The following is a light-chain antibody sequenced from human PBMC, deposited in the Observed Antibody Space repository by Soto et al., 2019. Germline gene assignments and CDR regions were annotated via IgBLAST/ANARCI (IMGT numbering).Light chain of an antibody. Sequence: IQLTQSPSSPSASVGDRVIITCRASQGVSSYLAWYQQKPGKAPKLLIYGATTLQSGVPSRFSGRESGTDYTLTISSLQPEDFAAYYCQQLHSYPITFGQGTRLEIK. CDR1: QGVSSY. CDR2: GAT. CDR3: QQLHSYPIT. J-gene: IGKJ5*01. V-gene: IGKV1-9*01.